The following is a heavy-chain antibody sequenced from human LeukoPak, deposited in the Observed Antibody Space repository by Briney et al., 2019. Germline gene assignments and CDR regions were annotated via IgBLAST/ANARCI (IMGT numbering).Heavy chain of an antibody. D-gene: IGHD6-6*01. CDR3: AKPIVLGSIAARHPFDY. Sequence: GGSLRLSCAASGFTFSSYAMSWVRQAPGKGLEWVSAISGSGGSTYYADSVKGRFTISRDNSENTLYLQMNSLRAEDTAVYYCAKPIVLGSIAARHPFDYWGQGTLVTVSS. CDR2: ISGSGGST. CDR1: GFTFSSYA. J-gene: IGHJ4*02. V-gene: IGHV3-23*01.